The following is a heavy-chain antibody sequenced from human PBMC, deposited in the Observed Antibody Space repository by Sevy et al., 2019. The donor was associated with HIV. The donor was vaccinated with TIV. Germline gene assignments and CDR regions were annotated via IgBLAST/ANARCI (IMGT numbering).Heavy chain of an antibody. Sequence: SETLSLTCTVSGGSISSSSYYWGWIRQPPGKGLEWIGSIYYSGSTYYNPSLKSPVTISVDTSKNQFSLKLSFVTAADTAVYYCARHPVSYIDYGDYQLGTGAFDIWGQGTMVTVSS. V-gene: IGHV4-39*01. J-gene: IGHJ3*02. CDR3: ARHPVSYIDYGDYQLGTGAFDI. D-gene: IGHD4-17*01. CDR2: IYYSGST. CDR1: GGSISSSSYY.